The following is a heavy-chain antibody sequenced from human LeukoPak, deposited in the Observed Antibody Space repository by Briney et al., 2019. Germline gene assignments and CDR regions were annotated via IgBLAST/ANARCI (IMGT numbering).Heavy chain of an antibody. CDR3: ARDHAAYYYGMDV. CDR1: GGSISSGEYY. Sequence: SQTLSLTCSVSGGSISSGEYYWSWLRQPPGKGLERIGYIYYSGSTHYNPSLKSRLTISVDTSKTQFSLKLTSVTAADTAVYYCARDHAAYYYGMDVWGQGTTVTVSS. V-gene: IGHV4-30-4*01. J-gene: IGHJ6*02. CDR2: IYYSGST. D-gene: IGHD2-2*01.